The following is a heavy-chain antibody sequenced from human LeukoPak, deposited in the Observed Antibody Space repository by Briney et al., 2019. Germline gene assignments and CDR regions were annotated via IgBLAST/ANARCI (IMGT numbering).Heavy chain of an antibody. Sequence: GGSLRLSCAASGFTFSSYEMNWVRQAPGKGLEGVSCISSSGSTIYYADSVKGRFTMSRDNAKNSLYLQMNSLRAEDTAVYYCARDRGYDFWSGYSPRRPDAFDIWGQGTMVTVSS. CDR1: GFTFSSYE. J-gene: IGHJ3*02. V-gene: IGHV3-48*03. D-gene: IGHD3-3*01. CDR3: ARDRGYDFWSGYSPRRPDAFDI. CDR2: ISSSGSTI.